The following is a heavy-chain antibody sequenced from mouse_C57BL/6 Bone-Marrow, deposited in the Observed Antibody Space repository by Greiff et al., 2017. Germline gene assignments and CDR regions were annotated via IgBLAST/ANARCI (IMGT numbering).Heavy chain of an antibody. CDR2: IHPHIVST. V-gene: IGHV1-64*01. CDR3: AREWGYSNPYYAMDY. CDR1: FSPFPLSF. D-gene: IGHD2-5*01. Sequence: QVQLQQPGAELVKPGASVKLYCNPSFSPFPLSFLPFFPPLPFPGLSFLGIIHPHIVSTNYNDNFKINATLTVDKSSSTAYMQLSSLTSEDSAVYYCAREWGYSNPYYAMDYWGQGTSVTVSS. J-gene: IGHJ4*01.